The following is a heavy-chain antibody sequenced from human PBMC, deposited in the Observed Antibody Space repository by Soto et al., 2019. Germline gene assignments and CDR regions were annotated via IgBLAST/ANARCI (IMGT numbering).Heavy chain of an antibody. D-gene: IGHD3-9*01. Sequence: SETLSLTCTVSGVSITSYFWSWIRQTPGKGLDWIGSISLSGATYSNPSLKGRAALSVDTSENHLSLTLNSVTSADTAVYFCGRDRRHGYNRYFEVWGQGNTVTVYS. J-gene: IGHJ4*02. CDR2: ISLSGAT. CDR1: GVSITSYF. CDR3: GRDRRHGYNRYFEV. V-gene: IGHV4-59*01.